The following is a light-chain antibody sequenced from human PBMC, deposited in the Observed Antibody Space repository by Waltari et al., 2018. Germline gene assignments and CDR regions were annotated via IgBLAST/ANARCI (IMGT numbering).Light chain of an antibody. CDR2: GAS. CDR3: QHYGSPPGT. V-gene: IGKV3-20*01. Sequence: DIVLTQSQGTLSLSPGERATLSCRASQTISNTYLVWFQQKRGQAPRLLIYGASNRATGIPDRFSGSGSGTDFTLTISRLEPEDFAMYYCQHYGSPPGTFGQGTNVEIK. CDR1: QTISNTY. J-gene: IGKJ1*01.